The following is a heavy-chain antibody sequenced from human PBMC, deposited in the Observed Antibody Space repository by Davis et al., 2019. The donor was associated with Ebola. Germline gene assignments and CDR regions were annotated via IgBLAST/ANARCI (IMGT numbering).Heavy chain of an antibody. CDR3: ARGRGKWLRFYGMDV. CDR1: GGSISSSSYY. Sequence: SETLSLTCTVSGGSISSSSYYWGWIRQPPGKGLEWIGSIYYSGSTYYNPSLKSRVTISVDTSKNQFSLKLSSVTAADTAVYYCARGRGKWLRFYGMDVWGQGTTVTVS. D-gene: IGHD5-12*01. CDR2: IYYSGST. J-gene: IGHJ6*02. V-gene: IGHV4-39*01.